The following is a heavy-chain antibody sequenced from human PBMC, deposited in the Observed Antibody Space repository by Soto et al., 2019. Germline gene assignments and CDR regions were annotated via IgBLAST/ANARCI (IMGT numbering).Heavy chain of an antibody. CDR1: GCTFTCYY. CDR3: ARYCGGDCLGKEYFQH. D-gene: IGHD2-21*02. CDR2: INPNSGGT. Sequence: QVQLVQSGAEVKKPGASVKVSCKASGCTFTCYYMHWVRQAPGQGLEWMGWINPNSGGTNYAQKFQGRVTMTRDTSISTAYMELSRLRSDDTAVYYCARYCGGDCLGKEYFQHWGQGTLVTVSS. V-gene: IGHV1-2*02. J-gene: IGHJ1*01.